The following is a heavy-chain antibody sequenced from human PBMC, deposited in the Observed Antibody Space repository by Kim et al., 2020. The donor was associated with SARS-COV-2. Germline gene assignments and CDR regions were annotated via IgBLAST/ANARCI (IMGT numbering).Heavy chain of an antibody. CDR3: AKSKYDRSGIGFFDY. CDR2: IHYSGNT. J-gene: IGHJ4*02. CDR1: GGSISGYY. Sequence: SETLSLTCTVSGGSISGYYWSWVRQPPGKGLEWIGYIHYSGNTNYNPSLKSRVTISVDTSKNQFSLNLRSVTAADTSVYYCAKSKYDRSGIGFFDYWGQGTLVTVSS. D-gene: IGHD3-22*01. V-gene: IGHV4-59*01.